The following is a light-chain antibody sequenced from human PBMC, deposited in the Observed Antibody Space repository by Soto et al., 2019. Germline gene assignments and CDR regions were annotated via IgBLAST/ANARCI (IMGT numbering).Light chain of an antibody. CDR1: QTISSW. J-gene: IGKJ1*01. Sequence: DIQMTQSPSTLSGSVGDRVTITCRASQTISSWLAWYQQKPGKAPKLLIYKASSLESGVPSRFSGSGSGTDFTFTISSLQPEDIATYYCQQYDNLPRTFGQGTKVDIK. CDR2: KAS. V-gene: IGKV1-5*03. CDR3: QQYDNLPRT.